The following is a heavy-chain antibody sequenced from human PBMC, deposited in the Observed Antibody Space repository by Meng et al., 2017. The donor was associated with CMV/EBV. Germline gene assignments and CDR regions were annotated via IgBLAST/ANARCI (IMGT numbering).Heavy chain of an antibody. CDR1: GFTFSSYA. CDR3: AKFSQGSGSYYRRNYYYGMDV. V-gene: IGHV3-23*03. D-gene: IGHD3-10*01. Sequence: GESLKISCAASGFTFSSYAMSWVRQAPGKGLEWVSVIYSGGSSTYYADSVEGRFTISRDNSKNTLYLQMNSLRAEDTAVYYCAKFSQGSGSYYRRNYYYGMDVWGQGTTVTVSS. CDR2: IYSGGSST. J-gene: IGHJ6*02.